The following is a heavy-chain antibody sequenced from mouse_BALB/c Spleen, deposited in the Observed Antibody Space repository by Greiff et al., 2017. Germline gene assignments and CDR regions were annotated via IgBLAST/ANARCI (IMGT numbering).Heavy chain of an antibody. D-gene: IGHD2-14*01. J-gene: IGHJ3*01. Sequence: DVKLQESGPGLVKPSQSLSLTCSVTGYSITSGYYWNWIRQFPGNKLEWMGYISYDGSNNYNPSLKNRISITRDTSKNQFFLKLNSVTTEDTATYYCATYYRYSWFAYWGQGTLVTVSA. V-gene: IGHV3-6*02. CDR3: ATYYRYSWFAY. CDR2: ISYDGSN. CDR1: GYSITSGYY.